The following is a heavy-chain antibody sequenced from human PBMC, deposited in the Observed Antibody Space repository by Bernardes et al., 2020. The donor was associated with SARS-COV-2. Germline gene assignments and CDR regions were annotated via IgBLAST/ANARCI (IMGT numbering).Heavy chain of an antibody. Sequence: GGSLRLSCAASGFTVSSNYMSWVRQAPGKGLEWVSVIYSGGSTYYADSVKGRFTISRDNSKNTLYLQMNSLRAEDTAVYYCASVWGSYRYNWYFDLWGRGTLVTVSS. J-gene: IGHJ2*01. CDR2: IYSGGST. V-gene: IGHV3-53*01. CDR1: GFTVSSNY. D-gene: IGHD3-16*02. CDR3: ASVWGSYRYNWYFDL.